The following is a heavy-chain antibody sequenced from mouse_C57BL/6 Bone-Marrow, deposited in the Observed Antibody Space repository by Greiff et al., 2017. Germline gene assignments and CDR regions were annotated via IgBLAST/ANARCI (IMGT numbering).Heavy chain of an antibody. J-gene: IGHJ2*01. CDR3: ARYCILYFDY. CDR2: INPNNGGT. V-gene: IGHV1-26*01. CDR1: GYTFTDYY. Sequence: VQLQQSGPELVKPGASVKISCKASGYTFTDYYMNWVKQSHGKSLEWIGDINPNNGGTSYNQKFKGKATLTVDKSSSTAYMELRSLTSEDSAVYYCARYCILYFDYWGQGTTLTVSS.